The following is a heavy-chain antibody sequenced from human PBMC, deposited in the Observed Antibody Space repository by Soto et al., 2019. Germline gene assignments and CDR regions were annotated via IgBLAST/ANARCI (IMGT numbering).Heavy chain of an antibody. D-gene: IGHD3-10*01. CDR1: GGSISSSSYY. CDR2: IYYSGST. Sequence: PSETLSLTCTVSGGSISSSSYYWGWIRQPPGKGLEWIGSIYYSGSTYYNPSLKSRVTISVDTSKNQFSLKLSSVTAADTAVYYCARLKGLDYGSGSPSYYYYYMDVWGKGTTVT. CDR3: ARLKGLDYGSGSPSYYYYYMDV. J-gene: IGHJ6*03. V-gene: IGHV4-39*01.